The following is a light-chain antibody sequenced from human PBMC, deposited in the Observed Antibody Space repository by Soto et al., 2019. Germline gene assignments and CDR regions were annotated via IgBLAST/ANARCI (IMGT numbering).Light chain of an antibody. J-gene: IGKJ3*01. V-gene: IGKV1-39*01. CDR1: QSVNTF. Sequence: DIQMSQSPSPLSASVGDRVYITCRTSQSVNTFLNWYQAKPGKAPKLLIYEASNLGNGVPSRFSGSGSGTDLTLTISSLQPEDSATYYCQQSYRTPPFNFGPGTRVDI. CDR2: EAS. CDR3: QQSYRTPPFN.